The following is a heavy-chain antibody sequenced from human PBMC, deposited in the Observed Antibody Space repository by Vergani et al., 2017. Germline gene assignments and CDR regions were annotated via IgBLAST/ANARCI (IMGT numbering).Heavy chain of an antibody. J-gene: IGHJ5*02. CDR2: IYYSGST. D-gene: IGHD2-15*01. V-gene: IGHV4-30-4*01. Sequence: QVQLQESGPGLVKPSQTLSLTCTVSGGSISSGDYYWSWIRQPPGKGLEWIGYIYYSGSTYYNPSLKSRVTIAVDTSKNQFSLKLSSVTAADTAVYYCARVPDIGENWFDPWGQGTLVTVSS. CDR3: ARVPDIGENWFDP. CDR1: GGSISSGDYY.